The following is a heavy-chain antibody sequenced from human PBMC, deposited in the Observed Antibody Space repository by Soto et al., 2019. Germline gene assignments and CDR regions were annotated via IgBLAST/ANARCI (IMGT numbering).Heavy chain of an antibody. D-gene: IGHD3-22*01. CDR3: AGEDYYDSSGLNYYYYYGMDV. J-gene: IGHJ6*02. CDR1: GGTFSSYA. CDR2: IIPIFGTA. Sequence: SVKVSCKASGGTFSSYAISWVRQAPGQGLEWMGGIIPIFGTANYAQKFQGRVKITADESTSTAYMVLSSLRSEDTAVYYCAGEDYYDSSGLNYYYYYGMDVWGQGTTVTVSS. V-gene: IGHV1-69*13.